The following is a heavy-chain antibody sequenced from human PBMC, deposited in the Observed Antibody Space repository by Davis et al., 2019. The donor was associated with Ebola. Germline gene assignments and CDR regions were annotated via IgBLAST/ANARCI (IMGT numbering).Heavy chain of an antibody. CDR3: ARDWPTIGSPFDY. CDR1: GFTFSSYN. CDR2: ISSSSSYI. J-gene: IGHJ4*02. Sequence: PGGSLRLSCAASGFTFSSYNMNWVRQAPGKGLEWVSSISSSSSYIYYADSVRGRFTISRDNAKNSLYLQMNSLRAEDTAVYYCARDWPTIGSPFDYWGQGTLVTVSS. V-gene: IGHV3-21*04. D-gene: IGHD5-12*01.